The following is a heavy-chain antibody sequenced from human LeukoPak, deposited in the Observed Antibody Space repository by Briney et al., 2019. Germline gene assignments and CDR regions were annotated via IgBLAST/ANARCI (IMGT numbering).Heavy chain of an antibody. J-gene: IGHJ4*02. Sequence: SVKVSCKSSGGTFSSYAISWVRQAPGQVLAWMGRIIPILGIANYAQKFQGRVTITADKSTSTAYMELSSLRSEDTAVYYCARGVTGTNFDYWGQGTLVTVSS. CDR1: GGTFSSYA. D-gene: IGHD1-7*01. CDR3: ARGVTGTNFDY. CDR2: IIPILGIA. V-gene: IGHV1-69*04.